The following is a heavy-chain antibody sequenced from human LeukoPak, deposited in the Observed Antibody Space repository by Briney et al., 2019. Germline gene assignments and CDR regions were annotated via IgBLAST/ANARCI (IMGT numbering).Heavy chain of an antibody. Sequence: SETLSLTCAVYGGSFSGYYWSWIRQAPGKGLEWMGSINYGGSTYYNPSLKSRVTISVDTSKNQFSLKLISVTAADTAVYYCARDRYYEPFDHWGQGTLVTVSS. V-gene: IGHV4-34*01. CDR3: ARDRYYEPFDH. D-gene: IGHD3-22*01. J-gene: IGHJ4*02. CDR2: INYGGST. CDR1: GGSFSGYY.